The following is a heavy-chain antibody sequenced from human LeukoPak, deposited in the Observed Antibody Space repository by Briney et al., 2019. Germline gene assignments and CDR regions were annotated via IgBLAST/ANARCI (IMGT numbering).Heavy chain of an antibody. CDR3: AKDVNAYCSGDCSDY. CDR1: GFTFSDYY. J-gene: IGHJ4*02. CDR2: ISSSGSTI. D-gene: IGHD2-21*01. V-gene: IGHV3-11*04. Sequence: GGSLRLSCAASGFTFSDYYMSWIRQAPGKGLEWVSYISSSGSTIYYADSVKGRFTISRDNSKNMVSLEMNSLRTEDTAVYYCAKDVNAYCSGDCSDYWGQGTLVTVSS.